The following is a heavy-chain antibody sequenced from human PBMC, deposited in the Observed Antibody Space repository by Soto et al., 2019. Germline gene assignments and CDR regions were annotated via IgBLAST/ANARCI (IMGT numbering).Heavy chain of an antibody. Sequence: GASVKVSCKASGGTFSSYAISWVRQAPGQGLEWMGGIIPIFGTANYAQKFQGRVTITADESTSTAYMELSSLRSEDTAVYYCARTYYYDSSGPYDAFDIWGQGTMVTVSS. V-gene: IGHV1-69*13. CDR1: GGTFSSYA. CDR2: IIPIFGTA. CDR3: ARTYYYDSSGPYDAFDI. J-gene: IGHJ3*02. D-gene: IGHD3-22*01.